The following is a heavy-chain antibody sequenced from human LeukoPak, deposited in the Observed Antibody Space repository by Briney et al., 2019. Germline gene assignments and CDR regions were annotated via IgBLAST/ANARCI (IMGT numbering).Heavy chain of an antibody. V-gene: IGHV3-23*01. D-gene: IGHD1-26*01. CDR2: TSGSGRST. J-gene: IGHJ6*03. CDR1: GFTFSSYG. CDR3: AKDGDTMSGTYYYDMDV. Sequence: GGSLRLSCAASGFTFSSYGMSWVRQAPGKGLEWVSGTSGSGRSTYYADSVKGRFTISRDNSKNTLYLQMNSLRGEDTAVYYCAKDGDTMSGTYYYDMDVWGKGTTVTIS.